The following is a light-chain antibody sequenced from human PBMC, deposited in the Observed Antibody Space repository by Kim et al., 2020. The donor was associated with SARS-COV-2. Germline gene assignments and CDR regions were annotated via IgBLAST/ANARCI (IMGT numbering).Light chain of an antibody. CDR2: GKN. CDR1: SLRSYY. J-gene: IGLJ2*01. V-gene: IGLV3-19*01. CDR3: NSRDSSGNHRVV. Sequence: LGQTVRITFQGDSLRSYYASWYQQKPGQAPVLVIYGKNNRPSGIPDRFSGSSSGNTASLTITGAQAEDEADYYCNSRDSSGNHRVVFGGGTQLTVL.